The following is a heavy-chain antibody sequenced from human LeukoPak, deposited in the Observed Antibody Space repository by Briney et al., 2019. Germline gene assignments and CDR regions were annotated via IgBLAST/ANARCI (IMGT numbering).Heavy chain of an antibody. Sequence: PSETLSLTCTVSGGSISSYYWSWIRQPPGKGLEWIGYIYYSGSTNYNPSLKSRVTISVDTSKNQFSLKLSSVTAADTAVYYCAREGFEYSSSGIMNWFDPWGQGTLVTVSS. CDR1: GGSISSYY. CDR2: IYYSGST. D-gene: IGHD6-6*01. J-gene: IGHJ5*02. V-gene: IGHV4-59*01. CDR3: AREGFEYSSSGIMNWFDP.